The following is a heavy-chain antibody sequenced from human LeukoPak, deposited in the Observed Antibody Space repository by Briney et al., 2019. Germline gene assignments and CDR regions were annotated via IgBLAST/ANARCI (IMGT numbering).Heavy chain of an antibody. CDR1: GFTFSSYE. Sequence: PGGSLRLSCAASGFTFSSYEMNWVRQAPGKGLEWVSYISSSGSTIYYADSVKGRFTISRDNAKNSLYLQMNSLRAEDTAVYYCARASKFGELGFDPWGQGTLVTVSS. J-gene: IGHJ5*02. D-gene: IGHD3-10*01. CDR2: ISSSGSTI. V-gene: IGHV3-48*03. CDR3: ARASKFGELGFDP.